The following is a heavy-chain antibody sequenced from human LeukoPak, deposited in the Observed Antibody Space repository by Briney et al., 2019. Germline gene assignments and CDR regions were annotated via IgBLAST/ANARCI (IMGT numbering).Heavy chain of an antibody. J-gene: IGHJ4*02. D-gene: IGHD6-19*01. CDR3: AKEGAVAGFDY. Sequence: GGSLRLSCAASGFTFSSYAMSWVRQAPGKGLEWVSSISDGGGSTHYADSVKSRFTISRDNSKNTLYLQMNSLRAEDTAVYYCAKEGAVAGFDYWGQGTLVTVSS. V-gene: IGHV3-23*01. CDR2: ISDGGGST. CDR1: GFTFSSYA.